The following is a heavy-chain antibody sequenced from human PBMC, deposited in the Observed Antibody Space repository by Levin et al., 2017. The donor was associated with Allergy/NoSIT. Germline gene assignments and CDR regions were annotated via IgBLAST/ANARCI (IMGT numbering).Heavy chain of an antibody. CDR2: INHSGST. D-gene: IGHD6-13*01. V-gene: IGHV4-34*01. CDR1: GGSFSGYY. J-gene: IGHJ5*02. CDR3: ARGDGYSSSHGVWFDP. Sequence: PSETLSLTCAVYGGSFSGYYWSWIRQPPGKGLEWIGEINHSGSTNYNPSLKSRVTISVDTSKNQFSLKLSSVTAADTAVYYCARGDGYSSSHGVWFDPWGQVTLVTVSS.